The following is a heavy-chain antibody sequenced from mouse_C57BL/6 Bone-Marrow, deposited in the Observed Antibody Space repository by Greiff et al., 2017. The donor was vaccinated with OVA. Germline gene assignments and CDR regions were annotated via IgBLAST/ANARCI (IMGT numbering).Heavy chain of an antibody. J-gene: IGHJ1*03. D-gene: IGHD1-1*01. CDR3: ARERVITTVVATRYFDV. CDR1: GYTFTSYW. CDR2: IDPSDSYT. V-gene: IGHV1-50*01. Sequence: QVQLQQPGAELVKPGASVKLSCKASGYTFTSYWMQWVKQRPGQGLEWIGEIDPSDSYTNYNQKFKGKATLTVDTSSSTAYMQLSSLTSEDSAVYYCARERVITTVVATRYFDVWGTGTTVTVSS.